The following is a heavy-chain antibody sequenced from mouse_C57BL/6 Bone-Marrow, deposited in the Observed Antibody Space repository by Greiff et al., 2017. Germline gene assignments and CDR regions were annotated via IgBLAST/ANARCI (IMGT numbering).Heavy chain of an antibody. J-gene: IGHJ3*01. CDR2: IDPEDGET. Sequence: DVQLVESGAGLVKPGASVKLSCTASGFNIKDYYMHWVKQRTEQGLEWIGRIDPEDGETKYAPKFQGKATITADTSSNTAYLQLSSLTSEDTAVYYCARRYYGNYAWFAYWGQGTLVTVSA. V-gene: IGHV14-2*01. D-gene: IGHD2-1*01. CDR3: ARRYYGNYAWFAY. CDR1: GFNIKDYY.